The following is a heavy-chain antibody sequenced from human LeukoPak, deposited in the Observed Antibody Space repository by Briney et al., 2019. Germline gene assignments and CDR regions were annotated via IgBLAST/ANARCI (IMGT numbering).Heavy chain of an antibody. J-gene: IGHJ4*02. V-gene: IGHV3-13*01. CDR1: GFTFSSYD. D-gene: IGHD6-13*01. CDR2: IGTAGDT. Sequence: GGSLRLSCAASGFTFSSYDMHWVRQATGKGLEWVSAIGTAGDTYYPGSVKGRFTISRENAKNSLYLQMNSLRAGDTAVYYCARGRIAAAGNGDFDYWGQGTLVTVSS. CDR3: ARGRIAAAGNGDFDY.